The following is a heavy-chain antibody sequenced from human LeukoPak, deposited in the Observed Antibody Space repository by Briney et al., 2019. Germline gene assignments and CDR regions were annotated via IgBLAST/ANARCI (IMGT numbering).Heavy chain of an antibody. Sequence: GGSLRLSYAASGFTFSADHMSWVRQAPGTGLEWVAYISGDATTVYYAGSLKGRFTISRDNAKNSLYLQMNRLRADDTAFYYCARGVENHFDSWGQGTLVTVSS. J-gene: IGHJ4*02. CDR2: ISGDATTV. CDR3: ARGVENHFDS. V-gene: IGHV3-11*04. CDR1: GFTFSADH. D-gene: IGHD2/OR15-2a*01.